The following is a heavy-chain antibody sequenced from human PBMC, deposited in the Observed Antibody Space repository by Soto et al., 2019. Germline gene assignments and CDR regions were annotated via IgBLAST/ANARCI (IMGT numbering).Heavy chain of an antibody. D-gene: IGHD1-1*01. CDR2: ISAHNGNT. J-gene: IGHJ4*02. CDR1: GYTFTSYG. Sequence: QVHLVQSGAEVKKPGASVKVSCKCSGYTFTSYGITWVRQAPGQGLEWMGWISAHNGNTNYAQKLQGRVTVTRDTSTSTAYVELRGLGSDDTAVYYCARGRYGDYWGQGALVTVSS. CDR3: ARGRYGDY. V-gene: IGHV1-18*01.